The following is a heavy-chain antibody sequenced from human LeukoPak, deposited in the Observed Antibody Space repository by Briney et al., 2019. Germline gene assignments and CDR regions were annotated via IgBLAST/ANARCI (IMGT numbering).Heavy chain of an antibody. V-gene: IGHV3-30*02. J-gene: IGHJ5*02. CDR3: ARTFS. CDR2: IRYDGSNK. Sequence: HPGGSLRLSCAASGFIFSDYGMHWVRQAPGKGLEWVTFIRYDGSNKYYADSVKGRFTISRDNSKNIVYLQMNSLSSEDTAVYYCARTFSWGQGTLVTVSS. CDR1: GFIFSDYG.